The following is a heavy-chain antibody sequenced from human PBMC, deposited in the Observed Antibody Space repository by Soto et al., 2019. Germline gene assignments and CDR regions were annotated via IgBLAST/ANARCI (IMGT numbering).Heavy chain of an antibody. J-gene: IGHJ4*02. Sequence: EVQLVESGGGLVQPGESLRLSCAASGFTFSSYWMHWIRQAPGKGLVWVSRVSSDGSSTVYANSVKGRLTISRDNAKNTVYLQINSLSDEDTAVYYCARGLPNFSSFDSWGQGTLVTVSS. CDR3: ARGLPNFSSFDS. D-gene: IGHD5-12*01. CDR1: GFTFSSYW. V-gene: IGHV3-74*01. CDR2: VSSDGSST.